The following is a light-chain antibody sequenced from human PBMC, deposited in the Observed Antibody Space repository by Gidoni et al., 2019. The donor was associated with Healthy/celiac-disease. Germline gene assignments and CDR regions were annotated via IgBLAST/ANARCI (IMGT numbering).Light chain of an antibody. CDR1: QSVSSSY. CDR2: GAS. V-gene: IGKV3-20*01. Sequence: TQYPGTLSLSPGERATLSCRASQSVSSSYLAWYQQKPGQAPRLLIYGASSRATGIPDRFSGSGSGTDFTLTISRLEPEDFAVYYCQQYGSSPLLTFGGXTKVEIK. CDR3: QQYGSSPLLT. J-gene: IGKJ4*01.